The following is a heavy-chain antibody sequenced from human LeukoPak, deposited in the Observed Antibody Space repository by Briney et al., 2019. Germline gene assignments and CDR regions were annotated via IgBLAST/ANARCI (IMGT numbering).Heavy chain of an antibody. V-gene: IGHV1-18*01. Sequence: ASVKVSCKTSGYSFILYGISWVRQAPGQGPEWMGWISTSTGDTKYTQKFQGRVTLTTDTSTSTAYMELSSLRSDDTAVYYCASGATIVGATVNWFDPWGQGTLVTVSS. CDR1: GYSFILYG. CDR2: ISTSTGDT. J-gene: IGHJ5*02. D-gene: IGHD1-26*01. CDR3: ASGATIVGATVNWFDP.